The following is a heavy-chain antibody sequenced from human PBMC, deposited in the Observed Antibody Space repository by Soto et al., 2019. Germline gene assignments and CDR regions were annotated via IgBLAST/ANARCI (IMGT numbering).Heavy chain of an antibody. CDR3: ARGLKSYSSSWYWFDP. Sequence: SQPKSVTSTVYGGSISGYYWSCILKPPGKGLEWIGEINHSGSTNYNPSLKSRVTISVDTSKNQFSLKLSSVTAADTAVYYCARGLKSYSSSWYWFDPWGQGTLVTVSS. CDR1: GGSISGYY. J-gene: IGHJ5*02. D-gene: IGHD6-13*01. V-gene: IGHV4-34*01. CDR2: INHSGST.